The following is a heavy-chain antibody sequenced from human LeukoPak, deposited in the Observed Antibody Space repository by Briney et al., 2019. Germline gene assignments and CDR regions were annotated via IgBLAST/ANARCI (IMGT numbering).Heavy chain of an antibody. J-gene: IGHJ4*02. CDR1: GFTVSSNY. CDR3: ARAAPKTQQLVLKNPNYFDY. CDR2: IYSGGST. V-gene: IGHV3-66*01. D-gene: IGHD6-13*01. Sequence: GGSLRLSCAASGFTVSSNYMSWVRQAPGKGLEWVSVIYSGGSTYYADSVKGRFTISRDNSKNTLYLQMNSLRAEDTAVYYCARAAPKTQQLVLKNPNYFDYWGQGTLVTVSS.